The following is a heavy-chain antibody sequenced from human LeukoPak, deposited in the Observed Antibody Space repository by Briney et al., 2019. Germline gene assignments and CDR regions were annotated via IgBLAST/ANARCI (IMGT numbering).Heavy chain of an antibody. J-gene: IGHJ4*02. Sequence: SQTLSLTCAISGDSVSSNSASWNWIRQSPSRGLEWLGRTYYRSKWYNDYAVSVKSRITINPDTSKNQFSLKLNSVTPEDTAVYYCAREDSSYYYDSSGYYPTPNFDYWGQGTLVTVSS. V-gene: IGHV6-1*01. D-gene: IGHD3-22*01. CDR1: GDSVSSNSAS. CDR3: AREDSSYYYDSSGYYPTPNFDY. CDR2: TYYRSKWYN.